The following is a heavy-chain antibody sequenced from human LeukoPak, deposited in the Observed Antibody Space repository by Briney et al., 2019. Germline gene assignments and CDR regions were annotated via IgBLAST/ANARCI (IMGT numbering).Heavy chain of an antibody. CDR1: GFTFSSYW. V-gene: IGHV3-7*01. CDR2: IRQDGSEK. CDR3: ARGGSNSGWYGRDFDY. D-gene: IGHD6-19*01. Sequence: QRGGSLRLSCAASGFTFSSYWMNWVRQAPGKGLEWVANIRQDGSEKYYVDSVKGRFTISRDNAKNSLYLQMNSLRAEDTAVYYCARGGSNSGWYGRDFDYWGQGTLVSVSS. J-gene: IGHJ4*02.